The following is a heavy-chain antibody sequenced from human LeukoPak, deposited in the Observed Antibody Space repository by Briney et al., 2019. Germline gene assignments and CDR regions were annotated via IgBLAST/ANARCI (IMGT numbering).Heavy chain of an antibody. Sequence: SQTLSLTCTVSGGSISSGSYYWSWIRQPAGKGLEWIGRIYTSGSTNYNPSLKSRVTISVDTSKNQFSLKLSSVTAADTAVYYCTRAKEKIAVAGNYYYYMDVWGKGTTVTASS. J-gene: IGHJ6*03. CDR3: TRAKEKIAVAGNYYYYMDV. CDR2: IYTSGST. D-gene: IGHD6-19*01. V-gene: IGHV4-61*02. CDR1: GGSISSGSYY.